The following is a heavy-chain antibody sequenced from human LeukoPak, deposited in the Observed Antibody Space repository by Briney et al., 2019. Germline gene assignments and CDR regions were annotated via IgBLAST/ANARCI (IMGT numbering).Heavy chain of an antibody. CDR2: ISAYNGNT. Sequence: ASVKVSCKASGYTFTSYGISWVRQAPGQGLEWMGWISAYNGNTNYAQKLQGRVTMTTDTSTSTAYMELSSLRSEDTAVYYCARAHGDYVRYYYGMDVWGKGTTVTVSS. CDR1: GYTFTSYG. J-gene: IGHJ6*04. V-gene: IGHV1-18*04. CDR3: ARAHGDYVRYYYGMDV. D-gene: IGHD4-17*01.